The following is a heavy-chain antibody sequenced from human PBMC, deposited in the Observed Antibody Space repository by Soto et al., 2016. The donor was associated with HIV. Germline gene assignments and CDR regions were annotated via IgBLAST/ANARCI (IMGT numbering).Heavy chain of an antibody. CDR2: IYHNGSI. J-gene: IGHJ4*02. CDR3: ARNLLGSTSSKTLDY. V-gene: IGHV4-4*02. Sequence: QVQLQESGPGLVKPSGTLSLTCTVSAASITSFHWWTWVRQSPGEGLEWIGEIYHNGSINYNPSLRSRVTISIDKSKEPLFPDLEFYDRRGHSHLYCARNLLGSTSSKTLDYWGQGIVVTVSS. CDR1: AASITSFHW. D-gene: IGHD6-13*01.